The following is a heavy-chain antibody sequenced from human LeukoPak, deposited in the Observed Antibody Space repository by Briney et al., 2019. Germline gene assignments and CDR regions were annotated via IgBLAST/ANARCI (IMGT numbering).Heavy chain of an antibody. CDR1: GFTLCIYC. V-gene: IGHV3-7*01. Sequence: GGSLRLSCEPSGFTLCIYCMTCVREARGGGGERGAHIEKGGGEANYVGSVKNRFTVTRGNAKQSLYQQKNSVIVEDTAIDCCATRKLSLSACRASSYRCMDDWGKGTTVTVSS. J-gene: IGHJ6*03. CDR3: ATRKLSLSACRASSYRCMDD. CDR2: IEKGGGEA. D-gene: IGHD2/OR15-2a*01.